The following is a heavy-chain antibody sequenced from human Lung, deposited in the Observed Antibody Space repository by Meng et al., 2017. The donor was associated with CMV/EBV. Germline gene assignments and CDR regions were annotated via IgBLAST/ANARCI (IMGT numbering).Heavy chain of an antibody. Sequence: SXXVSXKAFGYTFTDYYIHWVRQAPGQGLEWMGWINPNSGVTNYAQKFQGRVSMTRDMSISADYMELSGLRSDDTAACDCAREARGKSGFYYCFDYWGQGXLVTVSS. CDR3: AREARGKSGFYYCFDY. CDR2: INPNSGVT. V-gene: IGHV1-2*02. CDR1: GYTFTDYY. J-gene: IGHJ4*02. D-gene: IGHD3-22*01.